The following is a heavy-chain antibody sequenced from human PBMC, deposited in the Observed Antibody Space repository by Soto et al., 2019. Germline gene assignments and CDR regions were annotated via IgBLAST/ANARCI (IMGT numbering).Heavy chain of an antibody. CDR2: IYSGGTT. Sequence: EVQLVESGGGLVQPGGSLRLSCAVSDFTVSSNYMSWVRQATGKGLEWDSVIYSGGTTYYADSVKGRFTISRHNSKNTLYLQMNSLIAEDTAVYYCAAGLGSFYWGQGTLVTVSS. J-gene: IGHJ4*02. CDR1: DFTVSSNY. CDR3: AAGLGSFY. D-gene: IGHD2-15*01. V-gene: IGHV3-53*04.